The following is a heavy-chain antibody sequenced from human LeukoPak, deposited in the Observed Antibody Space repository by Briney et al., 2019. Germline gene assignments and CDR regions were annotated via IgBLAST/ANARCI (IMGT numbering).Heavy chain of an antibody. CDR2: IRYDGSNK. Sequence: GGSLRLSCAASGFTFSSYGMHWVRQAPGKGLEWVAFIRYDGSNKYYADSVKGRFTISRDNSKNTLYLQMSSLRAEDTAVYYCAKDGWAFRYYYYGMDVWGQGTTVTVSS. V-gene: IGHV3-30*02. CDR3: AKDGWAFRYYYYGMDV. J-gene: IGHJ6*02. CDR1: GFTFSSYG. D-gene: IGHD2-21*01.